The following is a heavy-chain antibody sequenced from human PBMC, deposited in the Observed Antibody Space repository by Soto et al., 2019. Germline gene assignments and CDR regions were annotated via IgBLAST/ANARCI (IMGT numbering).Heavy chain of an antibody. CDR1: GFTFSSYG. Sequence: QVQLVESGGGVVQPGRSLRLSCAASGFTFSSYGMHWVRQAPGKGLEWVAVISYDGSNKYYADSVKGRFTISRDNSKNKMYRQMNSLRYEDTAVYYCAKETYSGPLDYWGQGTMVTVSS. CDR3: AKETYSGPLDY. V-gene: IGHV3-30*18. CDR2: ISYDGSNK. J-gene: IGHJ4*02. D-gene: IGHD2-15*01.